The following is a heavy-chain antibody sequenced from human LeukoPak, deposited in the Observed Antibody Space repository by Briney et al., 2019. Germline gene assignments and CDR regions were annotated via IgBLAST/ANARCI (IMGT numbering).Heavy chain of an antibody. D-gene: IGHD5-12*01. CDR3: ARGEWLPYYYGMDV. J-gene: IGHJ6*02. Sequence: GGSLRLSCAASGSTFSDHYMDWVRQAPGKGLEWVGRTRNKANSYTTEYAASVKGRFTISRDDSKNSLYLQMNSLKTEDTAVYYCARGEWLPYYYGMDVWGQGTTVTVSS. CDR1: GSTFSDHY. CDR2: TRNKANSYTT. V-gene: IGHV3-72*01.